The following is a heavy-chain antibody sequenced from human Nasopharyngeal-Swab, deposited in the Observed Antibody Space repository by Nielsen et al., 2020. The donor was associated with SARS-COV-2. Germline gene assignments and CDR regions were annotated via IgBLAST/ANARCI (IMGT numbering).Heavy chain of an antibody. D-gene: IGHD4-17*01. Sequence: GSLKISCAASGFPFSSFGMHWVRQAPGKGLEWVAFIAHDASNEYYGDSVKGRFSISRDSSKNTLYLQMDSLRGEDTAVYYCARDAPAHYGAFYWGRGTLVTVSS. CDR2: IAHDASNE. CDR1: GFPFSSFG. CDR3: ARDAPAHYGAFY. V-gene: IGHV3-30*03. J-gene: IGHJ4*02.